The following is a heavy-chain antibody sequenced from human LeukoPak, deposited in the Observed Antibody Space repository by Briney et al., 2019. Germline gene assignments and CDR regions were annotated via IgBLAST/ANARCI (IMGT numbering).Heavy chain of an antibody. J-gene: IGHJ4*02. CDR3: ARHVPYYYGSGSYGEFDY. CDR1: GGSFSDYY. Sequence: PSETLSLTCAVYGGSFSDYYWSWIRQPPGKGLEWIGEIHHSGSTNYNPSLKSRVTISVDTSKNQFSLKLSSVTAADTAVYYCARHVPYYYGSGSYGEFDYWGQGTLVTVSS. CDR2: IHHSGST. V-gene: IGHV4-34*01. D-gene: IGHD3-10*01.